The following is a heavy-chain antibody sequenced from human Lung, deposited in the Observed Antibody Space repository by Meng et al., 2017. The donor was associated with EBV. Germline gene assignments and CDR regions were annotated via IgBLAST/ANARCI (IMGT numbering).Heavy chain of an antibody. CDR2: ILSDGNNK. D-gene: IGHD3/OR15-3a*01. J-gene: IGHJ4*02. V-gene: IGHV3-30*03. CDR3: ARDLDQHFFDY. Sequence: LVGSGGALVQPGRSLTLSCAASGFPFSSGGMHWVRQAPGKGLEWVAVILSDGNNKYYADSVKGRFTISRDISKSTLYLQMNSLRPDDTAVYYCARDLDQHFFDYWGQGTLVTVSS. CDR1: GFPFSSGG.